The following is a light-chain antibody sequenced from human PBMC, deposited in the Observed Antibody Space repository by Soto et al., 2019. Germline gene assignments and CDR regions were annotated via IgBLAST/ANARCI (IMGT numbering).Light chain of an antibody. J-gene: IGKJ2*01. Sequence: EIVLTQSPGTLSLSPGERATLSCRASQSVSSSYLAWYQQKPGQAPRLLIYGASSRATGIPNRFSGSGSGPAFPLPIIRLEPEDFAVYYCQQYGRSPPYTFGHGTKLEIK. CDR3: QQYGRSPPYT. CDR1: QSVSSSY. V-gene: IGKV3-20*01. CDR2: GAS.